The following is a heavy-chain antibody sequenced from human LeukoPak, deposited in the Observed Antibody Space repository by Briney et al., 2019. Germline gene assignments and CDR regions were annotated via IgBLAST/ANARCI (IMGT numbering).Heavy chain of an antibody. Sequence: GASVKVSCKASGYTFTSYDINWVRQATGQGLEWMGWMNPNSGNTGYAQKFQGRVTMTRNTSISTAYMELSSLRSEDTAVYYWARGKRRNCSSTSCYRLDPWGQGTLVTVSS. CDR3: ARGKRRNCSSTSCYRLDP. CDR2: MNPNSGNT. J-gene: IGHJ5*02. V-gene: IGHV1-8*01. D-gene: IGHD2-2*02. CDR1: GYTFTSYD.